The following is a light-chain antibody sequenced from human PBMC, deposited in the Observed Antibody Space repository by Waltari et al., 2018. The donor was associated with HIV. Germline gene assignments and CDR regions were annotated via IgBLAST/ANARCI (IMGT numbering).Light chain of an antibody. CDR1: TDLSVDSYS. CDR3: MIWPGLAAV. V-gene: IGLV5-37*01. Sequence: QYVLTQPPSSSASPGESARLTCTLPTDLSVDSYSVFWYQQKPGRPPRYLLYYHSDADKDQGSGVPSRFSGSKDASANTGILLISGLQSDDEADYYCMIWPGLAAVFGGGTKLTV. CDR2: YHSDADK. J-gene: IGLJ2*01.